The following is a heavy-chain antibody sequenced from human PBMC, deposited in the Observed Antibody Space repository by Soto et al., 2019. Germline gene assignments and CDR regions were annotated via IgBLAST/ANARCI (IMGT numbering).Heavy chain of an antibody. J-gene: IGHJ4*02. CDR1: GFTFSSYW. V-gene: IGHV3-74*01. Sequence: GGSLRLSCAASGFTFSSYWMHWVRQVPGKGLMWVSHITSDGRRTTYADSVKGRINPDTSKNQFSLHLNSVTPEDTAVYYCARRVGRDVDYWGQGTLVTVSS. CDR2: ITSDGRRT. D-gene: IGHD3-10*01. CDR3: ARRVGRDVDY.